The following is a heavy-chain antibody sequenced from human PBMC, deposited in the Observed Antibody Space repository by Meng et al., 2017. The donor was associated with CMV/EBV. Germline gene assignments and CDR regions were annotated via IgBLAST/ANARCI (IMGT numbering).Heavy chain of an antibody. CDR2: INHSGST. CDR1: GGSFSGYY. CDR3: ARSRYCSSTSCYRGNYYYYGMDV. V-gene: IGHV4-34*01. J-gene: IGHJ6*02. D-gene: IGHD2-2*02. Sequence: GSLRLSCAVYGGSFSGYYWSWIRQPPGKGLEWIGEINHSGSTNYNPSLKSRVTISVDTSKNQFSLKLGSVTAADTAVYYCARSRYCSSTSCYRGNYYYYGMDVWGQGTTVTVSS.